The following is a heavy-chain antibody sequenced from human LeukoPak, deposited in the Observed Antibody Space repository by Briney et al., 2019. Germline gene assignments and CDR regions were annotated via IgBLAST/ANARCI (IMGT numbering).Heavy chain of an antibody. V-gene: IGHV1-18*01. CDR1: GYTFTTYG. CDR3: ARGFYYYGLDV. J-gene: IGHJ6*02. Sequence: GASVKVSCKASGYTFTTYGISWVRQAPGQGLEWMGWVSGNNGNTNYAQKLQGRVTMTRSTSIDTAYMELNTLTSDDTAAYYCARGFYYYGLDVWGQGTTVTVSS. CDR2: VSGNNGNT.